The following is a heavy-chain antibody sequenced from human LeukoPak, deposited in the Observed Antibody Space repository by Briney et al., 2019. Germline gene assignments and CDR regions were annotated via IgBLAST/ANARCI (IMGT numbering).Heavy chain of an antibody. V-gene: IGHV3-23*01. CDR2: IRSNGDTA. Sequence: GGSLRLSGAASGFTFSRIAMTWVRQAPGKGRECVSAIRSNGDTAYNADSVRGRFAISRDNSKNALFLQMNSLRVEDTAIYYCAKGQELDDGVFDSWGQGTLVTVSS. D-gene: IGHD1-1*01. CDR1: GFTFSRIA. CDR3: AKGQELDDGVFDS. J-gene: IGHJ4*02.